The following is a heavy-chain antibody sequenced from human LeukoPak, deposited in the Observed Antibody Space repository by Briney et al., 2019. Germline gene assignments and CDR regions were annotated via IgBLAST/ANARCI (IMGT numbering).Heavy chain of an antibody. CDR2: IYYSGST. Sequence: SETLSLTCTVSGGSISSYYWSWIRQPPGKGLEWIGYIYYSGSTNYNPSLKSRVTISVDTSKNQFSLKLSSVTAADAAVYYCARTILTGWSPFDYWGQGTLATVSS. J-gene: IGHJ4*02. D-gene: IGHD3-9*01. CDR1: GGSISSYY. CDR3: ARTILTGWSPFDY. V-gene: IGHV4-59*01.